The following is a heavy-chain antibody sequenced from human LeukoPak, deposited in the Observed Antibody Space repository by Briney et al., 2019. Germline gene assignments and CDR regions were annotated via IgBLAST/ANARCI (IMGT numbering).Heavy chain of an antibody. CDR3: ARRAPAPSGGGFDY. CDR1: GGSLSGYY. CDR2: VNAVGST. Sequence: SETLSLTCAVSGGSLSGYYWNWIRQPPGKGLEWIGYVNAVGSTKYNPSLSSRLTISVDKSKNQFSLKLNSVTAADSTVYFCARRAPAPSGGGFDYWGQGTLVAVSS. D-gene: IGHD1-26*01. V-gene: IGHV4-4*08. J-gene: IGHJ4*02.